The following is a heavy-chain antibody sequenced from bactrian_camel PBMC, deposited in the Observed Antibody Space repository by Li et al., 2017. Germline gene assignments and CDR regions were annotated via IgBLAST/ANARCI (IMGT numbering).Heavy chain of an antibody. CDR2: IDSEGST. Sequence: QLVESGGGSAQAGGSLTLSCAASGYTYSSYLMGWFRQVPGKEHEGIATIDSEGSTTYADSVKGRFTISKDNAKNILDLQMNSLKSEDTAMYYCAADVFFPSRLDPPPCTGLAGGYEHNYWGRGTQVTVS. CDR1: GYTYSSYL. D-gene: IGHD7*01. V-gene: IGHV3S8*01. J-gene: IGHJ4*01. CDR3: AADVFFPSRLDPPPCTGLAGGYEHNY.